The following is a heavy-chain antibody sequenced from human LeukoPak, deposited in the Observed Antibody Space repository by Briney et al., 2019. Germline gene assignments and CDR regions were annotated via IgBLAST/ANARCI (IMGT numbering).Heavy chain of an antibody. Sequence: SEILSLTCTVSGGSISSGGYYWSWIRQPPGKGLEWIGEINHSGSTNYNPSLKSRVTISVDTSKNQFSLKLSSVTAADTAVYYCARATMGCESTSCYTPSHYYGSGSYLGNFHYYYYGMDVWGQGTTVTVSS. CDR2: INHSGST. V-gene: IGHV4-39*07. J-gene: IGHJ6*02. CDR3: ARATMGCESTSCYTPSHYYGSGSYLGNFHYYYYGMDV. D-gene: IGHD3-10*01. CDR1: GGSISSGGYY.